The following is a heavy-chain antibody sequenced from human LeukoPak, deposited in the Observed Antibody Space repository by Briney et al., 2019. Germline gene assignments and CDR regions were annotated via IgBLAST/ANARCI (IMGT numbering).Heavy chain of an antibody. CDR1: GYTFTGHY. CDR3: ARRLGLRWDLQAFDI. D-gene: IGHD4-23*01. Sequence: ASVKVSCKASGYTFTGHYMHWVRQATGQGLEWMGWMNPNSGNTGYAQKFQGRVTITRNNSISTVYMELSSLRSEDTAVYYCARRLGLRWDLQAFDIWGQGTMVTVPS. CDR2: MNPNSGNT. J-gene: IGHJ3*02. V-gene: IGHV1-8*03.